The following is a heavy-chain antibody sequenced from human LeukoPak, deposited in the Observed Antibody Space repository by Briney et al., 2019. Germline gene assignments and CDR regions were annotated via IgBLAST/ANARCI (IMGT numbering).Heavy chain of an antibody. Sequence: GGSLRLSCSASGFTFSSYAMTWVRQAPGKGLEWVSSIRGSGDTYYADSVKGRFTISRDNSKKMLYLQMNGLRAEDTAVYYCAKGAVVADLYYFDYWGQGTLVTVSS. CDR3: AKGAVVADLYYFDY. CDR2: IRGSGDT. J-gene: IGHJ4*02. CDR1: GFTFSSYA. D-gene: IGHD2-15*01. V-gene: IGHV3-23*01.